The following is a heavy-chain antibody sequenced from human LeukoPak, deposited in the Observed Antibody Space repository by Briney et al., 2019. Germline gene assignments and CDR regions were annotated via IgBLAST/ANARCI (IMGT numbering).Heavy chain of an antibody. V-gene: IGHV3-33*08. CDR3: ARGYDYEDTFDI. D-gene: IGHD5-12*01. J-gene: IGHJ3*02. CDR2: IWYGGSNK. Sequence: PGRSLRLSCAASGFTFSSYGMHWVRQAPGKGLEWVAVIWYGGSNKYYADSVKGRFTISRDNSKNTLYLQMNSLRAEDTAVYYCARGYDYEDTFDIWGQGTMVTVSS. CDR1: GFTFSSYG.